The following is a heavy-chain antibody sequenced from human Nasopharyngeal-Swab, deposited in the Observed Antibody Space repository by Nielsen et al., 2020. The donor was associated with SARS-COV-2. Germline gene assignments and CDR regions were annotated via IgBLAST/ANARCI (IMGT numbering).Heavy chain of an antibody. CDR2: ISYDGSNK. D-gene: IGHD6-19*01. Sequence: VRQAPGKGLEWVAVISYDGSNKYYADSVKGRFTISRDNSKNTLYLQMNSLRAEDTAVYYCAKLPYRSTVAEGDYWGQGTLVTVSS. J-gene: IGHJ4*02. CDR3: AKLPYRSTVAEGDY. V-gene: IGHV3-30*18.